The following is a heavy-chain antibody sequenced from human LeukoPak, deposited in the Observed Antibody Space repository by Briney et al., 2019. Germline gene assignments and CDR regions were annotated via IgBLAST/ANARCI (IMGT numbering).Heavy chain of an antibody. V-gene: IGHV1-18*01. Sequence: GSSVKVSCKASGGTFSSYAISWVRQAPGQGLEWMGWISAYNGNTDYAQKFQGRVTMTTDTSTSTAYMELRSLRSDDTAVYYCARDCTGGGCYSIYWGQGTLATVSS. CDR1: GGTFSSYA. CDR2: ISAYNGNT. D-gene: IGHD2-15*01. CDR3: ARDCTGGGCYSIY. J-gene: IGHJ4*02.